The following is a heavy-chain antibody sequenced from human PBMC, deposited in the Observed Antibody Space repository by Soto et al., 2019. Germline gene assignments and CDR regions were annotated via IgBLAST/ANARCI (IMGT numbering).Heavy chain of an antibody. Sequence: SETLSLTCAVYGGSFSGYYWSWIRQPPGKGLEWIGEINHSGSTNYNPSLKSRVTISVDTSKNQFSLKLSSVTAADTAVYYCARSLGSRTTWFDIWGQGTLVTASS. CDR1: GGSFSGYY. V-gene: IGHV4-34*01. CDR2: INHSGST. CDR3: ARSLGSRTTWFDI. J-gene: IGHJ5*02. D-gene: IGHD1-26*01.